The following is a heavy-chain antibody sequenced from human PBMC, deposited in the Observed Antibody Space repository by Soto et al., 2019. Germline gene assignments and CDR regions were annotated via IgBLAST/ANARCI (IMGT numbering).Heavy chain of an antibody. D-gene: IGHD2-15*01. CDR2: IYPGDSDT. V-gene: IGHV5-51*01. Sequence: GXSLKISCKGPGYSFPSYWIGWVRQMPGKGLEWMGIIYPGDSDTRYSPSFQGQVTISADKSISTAYLQWSSLKASDTAMYYCARYYCSGGSCYDAAFDIWGQGTMVTVSS. CDR3: ARYYCSGGSCYDAAFDI. J-gene: IGHJ3*02. CDR1: GYSFPSYW.